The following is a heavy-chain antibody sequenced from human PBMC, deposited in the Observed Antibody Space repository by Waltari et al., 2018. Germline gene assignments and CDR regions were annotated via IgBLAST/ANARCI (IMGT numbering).Heavy chain of an antibody. CDR2: IRHDGDAK. D-gene: IGHD3-16*01. J-gene: IGHJ5*02. CDR3: ARGGSYINS. CDR1: NFTFSRYW. Sequence: DVQLVESGGGSVQPGGSLRLSCGASNFTFSRYWMSWVRQAPGKGLEWVANIRHDGDAKDYVDSVKGRFTISRDNAKNSLFLQMNSLKAEDTAVYYCARGGSYINSWGQGTRVTVSS. V-gene: IGHV3-7*04.